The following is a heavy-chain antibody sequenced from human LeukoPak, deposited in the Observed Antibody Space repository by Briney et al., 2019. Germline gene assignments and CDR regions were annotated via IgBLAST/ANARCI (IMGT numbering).Heavy chain of an antibody. CDR2: ISSSSSYI. J-gene: IGHJ4*02. V-gene: IGHV3-21*01. CDR3: ARVMSRVVGFDY. Sequence: PGGFLRLSCAASGFTFSSYSMNWVRQAPGKGLEWVSSISSSSSYIYYADSVKGRFTISRDNAKNSLYLQMNSLRAEDTAVYYCARVMSRVVGFDYWGQGTLVTVSS. CDR1: GFTFSSYS. D-gene: IGHD2-15*01.